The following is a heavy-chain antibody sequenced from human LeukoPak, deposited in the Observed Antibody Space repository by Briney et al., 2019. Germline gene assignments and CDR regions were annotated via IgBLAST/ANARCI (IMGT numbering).Heavy chain of an antibody. CDR1: GFSFSATW. V-gene: IGHV3-74*03. Sequence: GESLKISCKGSGFSFSATWMHWVRQSPGKGLVWVARITSDGFSTTYAESVKGRFTISRDNAKNTLYLQMNSLRVEDTAIYYCARDWYHAIDYWGQGALVTVSS. CDR2: ITSDGFST. D-gene: IGHD1-14*01. J-gene: IGHJ4*02. CDR3: ARDWYHAIDY.